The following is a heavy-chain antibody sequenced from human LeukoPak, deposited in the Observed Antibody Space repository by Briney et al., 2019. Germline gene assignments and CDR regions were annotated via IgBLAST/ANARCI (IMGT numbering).Heavy chain of an antibody. CDR1: GFTFSSYS. Sequence: PGGSLRLSCAASGFTFSSYSMSWVRQAPGKGLDWVANINQDGSEKYYVDSVKGRFTISRDNAKNSLYLQMNSLRAEDTAVYYCARDRVWTLLYWGQGTLVTVSS. CDR3: ARDRVWTLLY. V-gene: IGHV3-7*01. D-gene: IGHD6-13*01. J-gene: IGHJ4*02. CDR2: INQDGSEK.